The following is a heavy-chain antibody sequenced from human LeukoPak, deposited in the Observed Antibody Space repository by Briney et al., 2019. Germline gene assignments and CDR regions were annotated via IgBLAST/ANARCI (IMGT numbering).Heavy chain of an antibody. CDR1: GFTFSTYG. CDR2: IVGSGGTT. V-gene: IGHV3-23*01. Sequence: GGSLRLSCAASGFTFSTYGMDWVRQAPGKGLEWVSGIVGSGGTTYYADSVKGRFTISRDNSKNALYLQMNSLRAEDTAVYYCAELGITMIGGVWGKGTTVTISS. J-gene: IGHJ6*04. CDR3: AELGITMIGGV. D-gene: IGHD3-10*02.